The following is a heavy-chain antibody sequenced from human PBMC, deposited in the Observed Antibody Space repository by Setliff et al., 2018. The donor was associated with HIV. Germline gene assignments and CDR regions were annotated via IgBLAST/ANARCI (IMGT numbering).Heavy chain of an antibody. D-gene: IGHD6-19*01. CDR3: ARGVRDNSGWSSYYFDY. J-gene: IGHJ4*02. CDR1: GGSFSDYY. V-gene: IGHV4-34*01. Sequence: PSETLSLTCAVYGGSFSDYYWTWIRQSPGKGLEWIGSIYHTGSTYYKPSLKSRVTISVDTSKNQFSLRLTSVTAADTAVYYCARGVRDNSGWSSYYFDYWGQGTLVTVSS. CDR2: IYHTGST.